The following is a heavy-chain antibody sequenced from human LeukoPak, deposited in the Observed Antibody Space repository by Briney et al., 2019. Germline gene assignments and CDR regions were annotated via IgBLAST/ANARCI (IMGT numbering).Heavy chain of an antibody. D-gene: IGHD1-14*01. CDR2: IRYDENNK. CDR1: GVTFSSYG. Sequence: GGSLRLSCAASGVTFSSYGMHWVRQAPGKGLEWVAFIRYDENNKDYADSVKGRFTISRDNSKNTLYLQMNSLRAEDTAVYYCAKDRSPYNDSEFDYCGQGTLVAVAS. J-gene: IGHJ4*02. CDR3: AKDRSPYNDSEFDY. V-gene: IGHV3-30*02.